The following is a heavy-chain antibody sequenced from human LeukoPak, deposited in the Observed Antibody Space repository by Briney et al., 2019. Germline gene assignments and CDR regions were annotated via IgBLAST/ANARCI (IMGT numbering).Heavy chain of an antibody. CDR3: ARDKGYYYF. CDR1: GFTFSSYI. V-gene: IGHV3-21*01. CDR2: ISSTSSHI. J-gene: IGHJ4*02. Sequence: GGSLRLSCAASGFTFSSYIMNWVRQAPGKGLEWVSPISSTSSHIYYADSVKGRFTISRDNAKNSLYLQMNSLRAEDTAVYYCARDKGYYYFWGQGTLVTVSS. D-gene: IGHD3-3*01.